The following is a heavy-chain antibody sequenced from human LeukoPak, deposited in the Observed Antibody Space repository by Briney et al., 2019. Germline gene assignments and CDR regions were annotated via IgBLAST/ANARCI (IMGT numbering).Heavy chain of an antibody. D-gene: IGHD1-26*01. Sequence: SETLSRTCAVYGGSFSGYYWSWIRQPPGKGLEWIGEINHSGSTNYNPSLKSRVTISVDTSKNQFSLKLSSVTAADTAVYYCASNAFVRGSYYAFDIWGQGTMVTVSS. CDR1: GGSFSGYY. CDR3: ASNAFVRGSYYAFDI. V-gene: IGHV4-34*01. J-gene: IGHJ3*02. CDR2: INHSGST.